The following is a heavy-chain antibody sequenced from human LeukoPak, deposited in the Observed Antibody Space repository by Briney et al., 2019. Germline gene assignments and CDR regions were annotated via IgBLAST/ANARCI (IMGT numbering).Heavy chain of an antibody. D-gene: IGHD3-10*01. CDR2: INSDGSST. Sequence: GGSLRLSCAASGFTFSSYWMHWVRQAPGKGLVWVSRINSDGSSTSYADSVKGRLTISRDNAKNTLYLQMNSLRAEDTAVYYCARVRGYYGSGSYYYWGQGTLVTLSS. J-gene: IGHJ4*02. CDR3: ARVRGYYGSGSYYY. CDR1: GFTFSSYW. V-gene: IGHV3-74*01.